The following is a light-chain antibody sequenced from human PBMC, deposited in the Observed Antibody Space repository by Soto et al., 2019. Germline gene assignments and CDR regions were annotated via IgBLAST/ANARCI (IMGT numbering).Light chain of an antibody. V-gene: IGLV2-8*01. CDR3: SSYGGSNNFV. CDR1: SSDVGGYNF. J-gene: IGLJ1*01. CDR2: EVT. Sequence: QSVLTQPPSASGSPGQSVTISCTGTSSDVGGYNFVSGYQQYPGKAPKLIIYEVTKRPSGVPDRFSGSKSGNTASLTVSGLQTDDEADYYCSSYGGSNNFVFGTGTKVTVL.